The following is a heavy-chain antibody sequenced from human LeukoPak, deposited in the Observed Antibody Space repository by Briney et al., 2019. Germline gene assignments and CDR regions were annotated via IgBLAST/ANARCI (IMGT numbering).Heavy chain of an antibody. J-gene: IGHJ6*03. CDR1: GYTFTGYY. CDR2: INPNSGGT. V-gene: IGHV1-2*06. CDR3: ARGAGAHMITFGGVIDSSYDYYMDV. Sequence: ASVKVSCKASGYTFTGYYMHWVRQAPGQGLEWMGRINPNSGGTNYAQKFQGRVTMTRDTSISTAYMELSRLRSDDTAVYYCARGAGAHMITFGGVIDSSYDYYMDVWGKGTTVTVSS. D-gene: IGHD3-16*02.